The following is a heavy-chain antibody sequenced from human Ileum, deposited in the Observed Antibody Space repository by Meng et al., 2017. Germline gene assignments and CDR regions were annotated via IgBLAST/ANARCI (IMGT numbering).Heavy chain of an antibody. J-gene: IGHJ4*02. D-gene: IGHD7-27*01. CDR2: ITSNSYSGTA. Sequence: GESLKISCAASGVTFSKAWMQWVRQAPGKGLEWVGRITSNSYSGTADYAAPVKDRFIISRDDSKNTLFLHMYGLRIEDTAVYYCSTDWGGHDGCQGDYWGQGTLVTVSS. CDR1: GVTFSKAW. CDR3: STDWGGHDGCQGDY. V-gene: IGHV3-15*01.